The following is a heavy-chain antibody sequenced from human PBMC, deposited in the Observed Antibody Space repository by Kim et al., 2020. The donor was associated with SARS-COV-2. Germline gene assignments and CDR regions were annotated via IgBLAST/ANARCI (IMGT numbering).Heavy chain of an antibody. CDR3: ARDKYYVPGTYNGFDP. J-gene: IGHJ5*02. CDR1: GYTFTSHV. D-gene: IGHD3-10*02. Sequence: ASVKVSCKASGYTFTSHVIHWVRQAPGQRLEWMGWINAGNGNTRYSHNFQGRVAFARDTSASTAYMELNSLTSEDTAVYYCARDKYYVPGTYNGFDPWGQGTLVTVSS. CDR2: INAGNGNT. V-gene: IGHV1-3*01.